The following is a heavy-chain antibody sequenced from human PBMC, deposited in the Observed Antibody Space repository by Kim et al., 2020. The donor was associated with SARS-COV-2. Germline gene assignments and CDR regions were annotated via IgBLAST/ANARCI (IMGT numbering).Heavy chain of an antibody. Sequence: GGSLRLSCAASGFTFSSNSMNWVRQAPGKGLEWISYISSSSSSIYYADSVKGRFTISRDNAKTSLYLQMNSLRDEDTAVYYCASATDCRHTSCYPYWGQGALVTVSS. D-gene: IGHD2-2*01. V-gene: IGHV3-48*02. CDR1: GFTFSSNS. CDR2: ISSSSSSI. CDR3: ASATDCRHTSCYPY. J-gene: IGHJ4*02.